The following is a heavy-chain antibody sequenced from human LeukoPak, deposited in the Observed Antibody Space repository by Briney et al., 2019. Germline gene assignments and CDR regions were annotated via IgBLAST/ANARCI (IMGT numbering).Heavy chain of an antibody. D-gene: IGHD3-10*01. J-gene: IGHJ3*02. Sequence: PGSSLRLSCEASGFSFSSHGMHWVRQAPGKGLEWLALMSNDGDNKYYADSVKGRFTISRDNSKNTLYLQMNSLRAEDTAVYYCAKDGSRFGESRGAFDIWGQGTMVTVSS. CDR1: GFSFSSHG. CDR2: MSNDGDNK. V-gene: IGHV3-30*18. CDR3: AKDGSRFGESRGAFDI.